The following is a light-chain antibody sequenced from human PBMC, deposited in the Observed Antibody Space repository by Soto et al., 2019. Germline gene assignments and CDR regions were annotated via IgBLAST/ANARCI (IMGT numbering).Light chain of an antibody. CDR3: QDYSPYSWT. J-gene: IGKJ1*01. Sequence: DIQMTQSPSTLSACVGDRVTITCGASQSINAWLAWYQQKPGKAPKLLIYDVSTLDSGVPSRFSGSRSGTEFILTISSLQPDDFATYYCQDYSPYSWTFGQGTKVDIK. CDR2: DVS. V-gene: IGKV1-5*01. CDR1: QSINAW.